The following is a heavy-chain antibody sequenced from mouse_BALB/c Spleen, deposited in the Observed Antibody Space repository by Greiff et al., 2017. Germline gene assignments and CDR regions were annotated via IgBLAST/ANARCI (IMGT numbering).Heavy chain of an antibody. J-gene: IGHJ2*01. D-gene: IGHD1-2*01. Sequence: QVQLQQSGAELAKPGASVKMSCKASGYTFTSYWMHWVKQRPGQGLEWIGYINPSTGYTEYNQKFKGKATLTVDTSSSTAYVDLSSLTSEDSAVYYCARGHYYVDYWGQGTTLTVSS. CDR1: GYTFTSYW. V-gene: IGHV1-7*01. CDR3: ARGHYYVDY. CDR2: INPSTGYT.